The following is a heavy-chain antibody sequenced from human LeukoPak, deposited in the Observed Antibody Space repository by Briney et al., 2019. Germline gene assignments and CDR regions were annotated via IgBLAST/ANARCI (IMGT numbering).Heavy chain of an antibody. D-gene: IGHD6-13*01. Sequence: PQSLSPACHVDTRSLAANYWGWDSQPPGKGLEWIGEINHSGSTDYNPSLKSRVTISIDPSKNQFSLKLSSVTAADTAVYYCARATYSSSSFHFYYGGQGTLVTVSS. J-gene: IGHJ4*02. CDR3: ARATYSSSSFHFYY. CDR1: TRSLAANY. V-gene: IGHV4-34*01. CDR2: INHSGST.